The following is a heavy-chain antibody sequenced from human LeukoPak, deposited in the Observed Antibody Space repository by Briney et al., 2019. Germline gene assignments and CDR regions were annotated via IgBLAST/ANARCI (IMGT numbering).Heavy chain of an antibody. Sequence: SETLPLTCTVSGGSISSYYWSWIRQPAGKGLEWIGRIYTSGSTNYNPSLKSRVTMSVDTSKNQFSLKLSSVTAADTAVYYCARDSSAFGVVTFDYWGQGTLVTVSS. V-gene: IGHV4-4*07. CDR1: GGSISSYY. D-gene: IGHD3-3*01. CDR2: IYTSGST. J-gene: IGHJ4*02. CDR3: ARDSSAFGVVTFDY.